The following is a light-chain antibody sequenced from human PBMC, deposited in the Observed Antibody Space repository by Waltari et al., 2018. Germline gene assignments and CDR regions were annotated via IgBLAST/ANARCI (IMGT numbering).Light chain of an antibody. CDR3: QSEVNSRTYAIL. V-gene: IGLV3-25*03. CDR2: KDN. J-gene: IGLJ2*01. CDR1: ALAQQY. Sequence: SYELTQPPSVSVSPGQTARITCPGDALAQQYASWYQQKPGQAPMLLIYKDNERPSGIPERFSGSSSGTTVTLTISGVQAEDEADYYCQSEVNSRTYAILFGGGTKVTVL.